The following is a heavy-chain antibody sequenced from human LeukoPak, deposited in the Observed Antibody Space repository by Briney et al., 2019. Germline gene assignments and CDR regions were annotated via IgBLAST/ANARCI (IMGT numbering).Heavy chain of an antibody. D-gene: IGHD2-15*01. Sequence: ASVKVSCKASGYTFTSYGISWVRQAPGQGLEWMGWISAYNGNTNYAQKLQGRVTMTTDTSTSTAYMELRSLRSDDTAVYYCARLVGYCSGGSCERFDPWGQGTLVTVFS. CDR2: ISAYNGNT. J-gene: IGHJ5*02. V-gene: IGHV1-18*04. CDR3: ARLVGYCSGGSCERFDP. CDR1: GYTFTSYG.